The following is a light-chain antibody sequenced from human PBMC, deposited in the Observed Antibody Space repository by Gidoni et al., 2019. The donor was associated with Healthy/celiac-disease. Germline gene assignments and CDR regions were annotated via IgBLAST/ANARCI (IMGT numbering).Light chain of an antibody. CDR2: CAS. V-gene: IGKV3-20*01. J-gene: IGKJ3*01. Sequence: EIVLTQSPDTLSLSPGERATPSCRARPSVSSSYLAWYQQKPGQAPRLLIFCASSRATGIPTRFSGSGSGTDFTLTISRLEPEDFAVYYCQQYGSSPPRVTFGPGTKVDIK. CDR3: QQYGSSPPRVT. CDR1: PSVSSSY.